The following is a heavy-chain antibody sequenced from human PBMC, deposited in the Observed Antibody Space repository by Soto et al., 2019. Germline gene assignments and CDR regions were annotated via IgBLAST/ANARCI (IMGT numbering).Heavy chain of an antibody. Sequence: PGGSLRLSCAASGFTFSTYGMHWVRQAPGKGLEWVAVIWYDGSNKYYADSVKGRFTISRDNSKNTLYLQMNSLRAEDTAVYYCARGGQVLRYFDWFSAFDYWGQGTLVTVSS. CDR3: ARGGQVLRYFDWFSAFDY. CDR1: GFTFSTYG. CDR2: IWYDGSNK. J-gene: IGHJ4*02. V-gene: IGHV3-33*08. D-gene: IGHD3-9*01.